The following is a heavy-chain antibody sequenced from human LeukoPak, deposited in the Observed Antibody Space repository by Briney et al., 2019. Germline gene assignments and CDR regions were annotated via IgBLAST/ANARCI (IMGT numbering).Heavy chain of an antibody. CDR2: IHHSGRT. CDR1: GYSISRGYY. D-gene: IGHD2-15*01. Sequence: KPSETLSLTCDVSGYSISRGYYWGWVRQSPGKGLEWIANIHHSGRTYYNPSLKSRVTISVDMSKNQISLKLTSVTAADTAVYHCTRETIRFCSDTDCLQGEFWGHGALVTVSS. J-gene: IGHJ4*01. V-gene: IGHV4-38-2*02. CDR3: TRETIRFCSDTDCLQGEF.